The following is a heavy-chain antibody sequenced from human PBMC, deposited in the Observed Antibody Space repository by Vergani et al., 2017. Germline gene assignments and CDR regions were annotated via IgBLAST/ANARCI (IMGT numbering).Heavy chain of an antibody. CDR2: SDWDDDK. D-gene: IGHD2-21*02. J-gene: IGHJ4*02. Sequence: QVTLRESGPALVKPTQTLTLTCTFSGFSLSTSGMCVSWIRQPPGKALEWLALSDWDDDKYYSTSLKTRLTISKDTSKNQVVLTMTNMDPVDTATYYCARIRVAYCGGDCYAFDYWGQGTLVTVSS. V-gene: IGHV2-70*01. CDR3: ARIRVAYCGGDCYAFDY. CDR1: GFSLSTSGMC.